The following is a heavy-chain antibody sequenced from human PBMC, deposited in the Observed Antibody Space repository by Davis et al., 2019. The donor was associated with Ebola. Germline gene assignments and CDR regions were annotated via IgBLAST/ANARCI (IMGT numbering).Heavy chain of an antibody. J-gene: IGHJ3*02. CDR3: ARDKITMVRGVIINSDAFDI. CDR1: GGSVSSGSYY. D-gene: IGHD3-10*01. V-gene: IGHV4-61*01. Sequence: ESLKISCTVSGGSVSSGSYYWSWIRQPPGKGLEWIGYIYYSGSTNYNPSLKSRVTISVDTSKNQFSLKLSSVTAADTAVYYCARDKITMVRGVIINSDAFDIWGQGTMVTVSS. CDR2: IYYSGST.